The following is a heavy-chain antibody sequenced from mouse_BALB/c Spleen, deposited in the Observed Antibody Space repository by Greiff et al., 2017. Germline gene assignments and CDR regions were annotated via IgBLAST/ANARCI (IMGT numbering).Heavy chain of an antibody. CDR3: ARPGITTDNYAMDY. V-gene: IGHV1-7*01. J-gene: IGHJ4*01. D-gene: IGHD2-4*01. CDR1: GYTFTSYW. Sequence: QVQLQQSGAELAKPGASVKMSCKASGYTFTSYWMHWVKQRPGQGLEWIGYINPSTGYTEYNQKFKDKATLTADKSSSTAYMQLSSLTSEDSAVYYCARPGITTDNYAMDYWGQGTSVTVSS. CDR2: INPSTGYT.